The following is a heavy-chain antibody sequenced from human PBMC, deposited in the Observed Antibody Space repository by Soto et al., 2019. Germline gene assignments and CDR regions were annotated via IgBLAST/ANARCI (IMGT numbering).Heavy chain of an antibody. J-gene: IGHJ4*02. CDR1: GFTFSSYG. V-gene: IGHV3-9*01. CDR3: AKDMTYSSSTEIGYYFDY. Sequence: GGSLRLSCAASGFTFSSYGMSWVRQAPGKGLEWVSGISWNSGSIGYADSVKGRFTISRDNAKNSLYLQMNSLRAEDTALYYCAKDMTYSSSTEIGYYFDYWGQGTLVTVSS. D-gene: IGHD6-6*01. CDR2: ISWNSGSI.